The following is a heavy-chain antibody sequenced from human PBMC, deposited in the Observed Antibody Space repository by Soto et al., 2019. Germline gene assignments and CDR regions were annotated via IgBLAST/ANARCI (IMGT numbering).Heavy chain of an antibody. CDR1: GGSISSSNW. CDR3: AILLRSTYGMDV. V-gene: IGHV4-4*02. CDR2: IYHSGST. J-gene: IGHJ6*02. Sequence: QVQLQEWGPGLVKPSGTLSLTCAVSGGSISSSNWWTWVRQPPGKGLEWIGEIYHSGSTNYNPSLKSRVTISVDKSKNQLSLKVTSVTAADTAVYYCAILLRSTYGMDVWGQGTTVTVSS. D-gene: IGHD3-3*01.